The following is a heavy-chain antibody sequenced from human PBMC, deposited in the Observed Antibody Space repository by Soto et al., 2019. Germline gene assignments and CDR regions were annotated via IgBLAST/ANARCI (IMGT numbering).Heavy chain of an antibody. CDR3: ARDVGYCSGGSCYPVGWFDP. CDR2: IYYSGST. D-gene: IGHD2-15*01. J-gene: IGHJ5*02. CDR1: GGSISSGGYY. V-gene: IGHV4-31*03. Sequence: SETLSLTCTVSGGSISSGGYYWSWIRQHPGKGLEWIGYIYYSGSTYYNPSLKSRVTISVDTSKNQFSLKLSSVTAADTAVYYCARDVGYCSGGSCYPVGWFDPWGPGTLVTVSS.